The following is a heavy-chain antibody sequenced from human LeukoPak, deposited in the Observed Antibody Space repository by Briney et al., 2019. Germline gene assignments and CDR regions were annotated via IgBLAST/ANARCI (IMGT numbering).Heavy chain of an antibody. CDR3: AKDAQRGFDYSNSLEH. D-gene: IGHD4-11*01. CDR2: IWSDGSNK. Sequence: GGSLRLSCAASGFTFSHYGMHWARQPPGKGLEWVAVIWSDGSNKFYADSVKGRFTISRDNFKNTVFLQMNSLRTGDTALYYCAKDAQRGFDYSNSLEHWGQGSLVTVSS. CDR1: GFTFSHYG. J-gene: IGHJ4*01. V-gene: IGHV3-33*06.